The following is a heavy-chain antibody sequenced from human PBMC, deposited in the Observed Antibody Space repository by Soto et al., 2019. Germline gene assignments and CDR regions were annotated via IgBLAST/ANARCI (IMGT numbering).Heavy chain of an antibody. J-gene: IGHJ3*02. Sequence: GESLKTSCKGSGYSFTSYWIGWVRQMPGKGLEWMGIIYPGGSNTRYRPSFQGQVTISADKSISTAYLQWSSLKASDTAMYYCARHAPRYVDAFDIWGQGTMVTVS. CDR3: ARHAPRYVDAFDI. D-gene: IGHD5-12*01. CDR1: GYSFTSYW. CDR2: IYPGGSNT. V-gene: IGHV5-51*01.